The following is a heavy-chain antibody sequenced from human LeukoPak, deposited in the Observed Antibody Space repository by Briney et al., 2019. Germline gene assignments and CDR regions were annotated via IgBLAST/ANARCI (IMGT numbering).Heavy chain of an antibody. Sequence: GGSLRLSCVASGFTFSDYYMSWIRQAPGKGLEWISYISSSGTTIYYTDSVKGRLTISRDNAKNSLYLQMNSLRAEDTAIYYCAKGYSGSYPEYFQHWGQGTLVTVSS. CDR2: ISSSGTTI. CDR1: GFTFSDYY. J-gene: IGHJ1*01. CDR3: AKGYSGSYPEYFQH. D-gene: IGHD1-26*01. V-gene: IGHV3-11*01.